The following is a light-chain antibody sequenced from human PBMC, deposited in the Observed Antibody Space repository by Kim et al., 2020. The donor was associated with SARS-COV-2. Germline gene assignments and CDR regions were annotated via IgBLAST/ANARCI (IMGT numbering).Light chain of an antibody. CDR2: GAS. CDR1: QRINNDY. J-gene: IGKJ4*02. CDR3: QQYGSSCT. Sequence: IVLTQSPGTLSLSPGEGVTLSCRASQRINNDYVAWYQQRPGQSPKLLVYGASTRASGVSDRFSGSGSGTDFTLTISRLEPEDSAVYHCQQYGSSCTFGEGTKVDIK. V-gene: IGKV3-20*01.